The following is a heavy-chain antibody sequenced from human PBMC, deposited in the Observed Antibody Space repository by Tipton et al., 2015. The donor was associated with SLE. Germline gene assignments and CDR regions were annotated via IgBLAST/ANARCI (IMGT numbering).Heavy chain of an antibody. CDR2: INHSGST. J-gene: IGHJ4*02. D-gene: IGHD3-3*01. Sequence: TLSLTCTVSGGSISGYYWSWIRQPPGKGLEWIGEINHSGSTNYNPSLKSRVTISVDTSKNQFSLKLSSVTAADTAVYYCVRVGDFWSGYYPGYFDYWGQGTLVTVSS. CDR3: VRVGDFWSGYYPGYFDY. CDR1: GGSISGYY. V-gene: IGHV4-34*01.